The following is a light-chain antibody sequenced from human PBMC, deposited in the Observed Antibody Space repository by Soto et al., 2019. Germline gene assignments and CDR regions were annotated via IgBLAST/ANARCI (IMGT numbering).Light chain of an antibody. CDR1: QSFGSN. CDR2: GTS. V-gene: IGKV3-15*01. CDR3: QQYNNWPPWT. J-gene: IGKJ1*01. Sequence: EIVMTQSPATLSVSPGERATLSCRASQSFGSNLAWYQQKPGQAPRLLIYGTSTRATGIPARFSGSGSGTEFTLTISNLQSEDFAIYYCQQYNNWPPWTFGQGTKVEIK.